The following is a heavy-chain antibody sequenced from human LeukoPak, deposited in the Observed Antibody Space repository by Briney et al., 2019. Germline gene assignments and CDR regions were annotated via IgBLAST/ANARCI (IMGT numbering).Heavy chain of an antibody. J-gene: IGHJ4*02. CDR3: TRRLNYYDSSGSDY. CDR1: GFTFSGSA. Sequence: PGGSLRLSCAASGFTFSGSAMHWVRQASGKGLEWVGRIRSKANSYATAYAASVKGRFTISRDDSKNTAYLQMNSLKTEDTAVYYYTRRLNYYDSSGSDYWGQGTLVTVSS. V-gene: IGHV3-73*01. D-gene: IGHD3-22*01. CDR2: IRSKANSYAT.